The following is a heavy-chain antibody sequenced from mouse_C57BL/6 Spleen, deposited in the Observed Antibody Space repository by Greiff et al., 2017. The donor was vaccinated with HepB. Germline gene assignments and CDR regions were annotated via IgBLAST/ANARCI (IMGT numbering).Heavy chain of an antibody. Sequence: QVQLQQSGAELAKPGASVKLSCKASGYTFTSYWMHWVKQRPGQGLEWIGYINPSSGYTKYNQKFKDKATVTADKSSSTAYMQLSSLTYEDSAVYYCARPTNTTLLADWYFDVWGTGTTVTVSS. V-gene: IGHV1-7*01. J-gene: IGHJ1*03. D-gene: IGHD1-3*01. CDR2: INPSSGYT. CDR3: ARPTNTTLLADWYFDV. CDR1: GYTFTSYW.